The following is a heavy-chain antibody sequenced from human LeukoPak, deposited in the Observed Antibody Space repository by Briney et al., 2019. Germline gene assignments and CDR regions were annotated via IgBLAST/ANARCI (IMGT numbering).Heavy chain of an antibody. CDR1: GGSFSGYY. CDR3: ARAGGSGSHPFGMVDP. D-gene: IGHD1-26*01. V-gene: IGHV4-34*01. CDR2: INHGGST. J-gene: IGHJ5*02. Sequence: SETLSLTCAVYGGSFSGYYWSWIRQPPGKGLEWIGEINHGGSTNYNPSLKSRVTISVDTSKNQFSLKLSSVTAADTAVYYCARAGGSGSHPFGMVDPWGQGTLVTVSS.